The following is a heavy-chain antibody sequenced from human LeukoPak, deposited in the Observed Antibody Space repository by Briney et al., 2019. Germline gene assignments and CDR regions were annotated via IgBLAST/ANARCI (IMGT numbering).Heavy chain of an antibody. D-gene: IGHD2-15*01. CDR1: GFTFSSSA. V-gene: IGHV3-23*01. Sequence: GGSLRLSCAASGFTFSSSAMSWVRRAPGKGLEWVSAISNNGGYTYYAASVQGRFTISRDNSKSTLCLQMNSMRAEDTAVYYCAKQLGYCSDGSCYFPYWGQGTLVTVSS. CDR2: ISNNGGYT. CDR3: AKQLGYCSDGSCYFPY. J-gene: IGHJ4*02.